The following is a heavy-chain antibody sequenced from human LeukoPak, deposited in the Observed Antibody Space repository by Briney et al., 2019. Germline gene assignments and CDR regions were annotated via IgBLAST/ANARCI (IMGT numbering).Heavy chain of an antibody. V-gene: IGHV3-7*01. J-gene: IGHJ4*02. CDR2: INQDGSEK. D-gene: IGHD2-15*01. CDR1: GFTFCSHW. CDR3: ARDHVVDGLVFDY. Sequence: PGGSLRLSCTASGFTFCSHWMSWVRQAPGKGLEWVANINQDGSEKYYVDSVKGRFTISRDNAKNSLYLQMNSLRAEDTAIYYCARDHVVDGLVFDYWGQGALVTVSS.